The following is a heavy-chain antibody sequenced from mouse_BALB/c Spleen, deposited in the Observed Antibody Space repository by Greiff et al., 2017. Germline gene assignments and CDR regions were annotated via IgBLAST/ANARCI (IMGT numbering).Heavy chain of an antibody. V-gene: IGHV5-12-1*01. Sequence: EVKVVESGGGLVKPGGSLKLSCAASGFAFSSYDMSWVRQTPEKRLEWVAYISSGGGSTYYPDTVKGRFTISRDNAKNTLYLQMSSLKSEDTAMYYCARQGDSYYGYFDYWGQGTTLTVSS. J-gene: IGHJ2*01. D-gene: IGHD2-12*01. CDR2: ISSGGGST. CDR3: ARQGDSYYGYFDY. CDR1: GFAFSSYD.